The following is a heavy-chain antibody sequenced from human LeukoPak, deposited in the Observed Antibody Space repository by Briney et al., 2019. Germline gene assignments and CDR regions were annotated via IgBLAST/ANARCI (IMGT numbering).Heavy chain of an antibody. V-gene: IGHV3-30*18. J-gene: IGHJ3*02. D-gene: IGHD4-17*01. CDR1: GFTFSSYG. CDR3: AKAPGRHDYGDAFDI. CDR2: ISYDGSNK. Sequence: GGSLRLSCAASGFTFSSYGMHWVRQAPGRGLEWVAVISYDGSNKYYADSVKGRFTISRDNSKNTLYLQMNSLRAEDTAVYYCAKAPGRHDYGDAFDIWGQGTMVTVSS.